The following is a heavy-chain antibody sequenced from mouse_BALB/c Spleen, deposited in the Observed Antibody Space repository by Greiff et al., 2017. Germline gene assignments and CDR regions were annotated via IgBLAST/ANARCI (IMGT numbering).Heavy chain of an antibody. V-gene: IGHV3-8*02. D-gene: IGHD1-1*01. CDR1: GDSITSGY. Sequence: VQLKESGPSLVKPSQTLSLTCSVTGDSITSGYWNWIRKFPGNKLEYMGYISYSGSTYYNPSLKSRISITRDTSKNQYYLQLNSVTTEDTATYYCARRDYGSEGFAYWGQGTLVTVSA. J-gene: IGHJ3*01. CDR2: ISYSGST. CDR3: ARRDYGSEGFAY.